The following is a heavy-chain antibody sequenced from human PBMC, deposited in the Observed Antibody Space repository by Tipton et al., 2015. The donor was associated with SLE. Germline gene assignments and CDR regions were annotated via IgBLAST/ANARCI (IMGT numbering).Heavy chain of an antibody. CDR2: ISSNGGST. D-gene: IGHD3-3*01. J-gene: IGHJ4*02. Sequence: SLRLSCAASGFTFSSYAMHWVRQAPGKGLEYVSAISSNGGSTYYADSVKGRFTISRDNSKNTLYLQMGSLRAEDMAVYYCASRSGTISDYWGQGTLVTVSS. V-gene: IGHV3-64*02. CDR1: GFTFSSYA. CDR3: ASRSGTISDY.